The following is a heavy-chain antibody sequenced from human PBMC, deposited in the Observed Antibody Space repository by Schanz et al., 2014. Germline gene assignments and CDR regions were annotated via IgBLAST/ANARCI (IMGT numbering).Heavy chain of an antibody. CDR2: IYYSGST. D-gene: IGHD6-13*01. V-gene: IGHV4-59*01. Sequence: QVQLQESGPGLVKPSETLSLTCTVSGGSISASYWGWIRQPPGKGLEWIAYIYYSGSTTYNPSLRGRVTISLDTSKNQFSLKLRSVTSADTAVYYCARDPGYSGQYGLDVWGQGTTVTVSS. J-gene: IGHJ6*02. CDR1: GGSISASY. CDR3: ARDPGYSGQYGLDV.